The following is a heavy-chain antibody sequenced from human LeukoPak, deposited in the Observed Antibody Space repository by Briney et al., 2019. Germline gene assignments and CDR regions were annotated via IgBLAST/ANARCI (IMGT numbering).Heavy chain of an antibody. CDR1: GFTFSSYS. CDR3: ARSYYYDSSGYPLRY. J-gene: IGHJ4*02. V-gene: IGHV3-21*01. CDR2: ISSSSSYI. Sequence: PGGSLRLSCAASGFTFSSYSMNCVRQAPGKGLEWVSSISSSSSYIYYADSVKGRFTISRDNAKNSLYLQMNSLRAEDTAVYYCARSYYYDSSGYPLRYWGQGTLVTVSS. D-gene: IGHD3-22*01.